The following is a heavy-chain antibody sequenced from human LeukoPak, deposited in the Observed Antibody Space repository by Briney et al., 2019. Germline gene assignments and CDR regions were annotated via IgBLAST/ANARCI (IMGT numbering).Heavy chain of an antibody. V-gene: IGHV3-66*04. CDR2: IYSGGTT. J-gene: IGHJ4*02. Sequence: GGSLRLSCAVSGFTVSTNSMTWVRQARGKGLEWVSLIYSGGTTYYADSVKGGFTISRDNSKNTLYLQMNSLRADDTAMYYCARRGYGDYAPFDYWGQGTLVTVSS. CDR3: ARRGYGDYAPFDY. D-gene: IGHD4-17*01. CDR1: GFTVSTNS.